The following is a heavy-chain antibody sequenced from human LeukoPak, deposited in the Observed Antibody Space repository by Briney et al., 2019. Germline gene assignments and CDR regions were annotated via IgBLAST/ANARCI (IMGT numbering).Heavy chain of an antibody. V-gene: IGHV1-18*01. CDR1: GYTFTSYG. J-gene: IGHJ6*03. CDR2: ISACNGNT. Sequence: ASVKVSCKASGYTFTSYGISWVRQAPGQGLEWRGWISACNGNTNYAQKLQGRVTMTTDTSTGTAYMELRSLRSDDTAVYYCARGAYQLPYGNPVRYCYYYMDVWGKGTTVTVS. D-gene: IGHD2-2*01. CDR3: ARGAYQLPYGNPVRYCYYYMDV.